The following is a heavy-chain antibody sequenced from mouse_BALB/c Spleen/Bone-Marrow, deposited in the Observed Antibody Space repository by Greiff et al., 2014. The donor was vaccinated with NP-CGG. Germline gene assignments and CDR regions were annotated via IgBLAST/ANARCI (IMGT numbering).Heavy chain of an antibody. Sequence: EVHLVESGAELVKPGASVKLSCTASGFNIKDTYMHWVKQRPEQGLEWIGRIDPANGNTKYDPKFQGKATITADTSSNTAYLQLSSLTSEDTAVYYCARYRLGTYFDYWGQGTTLTVFS. CDR3: ARYRLGTYFDY. V-gene: IGHV14-3*02. CDR2: IDPANGNT. CDR1: GFNIKDTY. J-gene: IGHJ2*01. D-gene: IGHD2-14*01.